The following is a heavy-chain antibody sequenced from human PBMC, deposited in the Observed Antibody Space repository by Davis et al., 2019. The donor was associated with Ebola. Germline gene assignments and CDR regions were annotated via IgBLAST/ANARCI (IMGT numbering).Heavy chain of an antibody. CDR2: INPNSGGT. CDR3: ARGYGSGSYYNDYYGMDV. V-gene: IGHV1-2*06. D-gene: IGHD3-10*01. Sequence: ASVKVSCKASGYTFTGYYMHWVRQAPGQGLEWMGRINPNSGGTNYAQKFQDRVTMTRDTSISTAYMELSRLRSDDTAVYYCARGYGSGSYYNDYYGMDVWGQGTTVTVSS. J-gene: IGHJ6*02. CDR1: GYTFTGYY.